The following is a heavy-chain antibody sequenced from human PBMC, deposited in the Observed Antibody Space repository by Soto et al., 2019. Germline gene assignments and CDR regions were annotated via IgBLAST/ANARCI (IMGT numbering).Heavy chain of an antibody. Sequence: QVQLQESGPGLVKPSQTLSLTCTVSGGSISSGDYYWSWIRQPPGKGLGGIGYIYYSGSTYYNPSLKSRVTTSVDTSTNQFSLKLSSVTAADTAVYYCARDRNRDFWSGYYRSGNWFDPWGQGTLVTVSS. V-gene: IGHV4-30-4*01. CDR3: ARDRNRDFWSGYYRSGNWFDP. CDR1: GGSISSGDYY. CDR2: IYYSGST. D-gene: IGHD3-3*01. J-gene: IGHJ5*02.